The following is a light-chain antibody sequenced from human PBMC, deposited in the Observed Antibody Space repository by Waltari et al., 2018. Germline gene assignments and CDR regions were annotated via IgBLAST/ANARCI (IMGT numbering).Light chain of an antibody. V-gene: IGLV2-14*01. CDR2: EVS. CDR3: SSYTSSSTWV. Sequence: QSALTQPASVSWSPGQSITISCTGTSSYVGGYTYVSWYQQHPGKAPKLMIYEVSHRPSGVSNRFSGSKSGNTASLTISGLQAEDEADYYCSSYTSSSTWVFGTGTKVTVL. J-gene: IGLJ1*01. CDR1: SSYVGGYTY.